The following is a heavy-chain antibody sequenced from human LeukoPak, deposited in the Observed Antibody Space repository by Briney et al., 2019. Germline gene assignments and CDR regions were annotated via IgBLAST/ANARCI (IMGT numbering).Heavy chain of an antibody. CDR1: GGSISSYY. V-gene: IGHV4-59*01. CDR3: ARDFYDSSGYYYYGMDV. CDR2: IYYSGST. D-gene: IGHD3-22*01. J-gene: IGHJ6*02. Sequence: SETLSLTCAVSGGSISSYYWSWIRQPPGKGLEWIGYIYYSGSTNYNPSLKSRVTISVDTSKNQFSLKLSSVTAADTAVYYCARDFYDSSGYYYYGMDVWGQGTTVTVSS.